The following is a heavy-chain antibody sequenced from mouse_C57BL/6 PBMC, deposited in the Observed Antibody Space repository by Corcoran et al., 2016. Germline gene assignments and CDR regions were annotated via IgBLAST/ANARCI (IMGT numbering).Heavy chain of an antibody. Sequence: QIQLVQSGPELKKPGETVKISCKASGYTFTTYGMSWVKQAPGKGLKWMGWINTYSGVPTYADDFKGRFAFSLETSAITAYLQINNLKNEDTATYFCSTYAGYHYSMDYWGQGTSVTVSS. CDR3: STYAGYHYSMDY. V-gene: IGHV9-3*01. J-gene: IGHJ4*01. CDR2: INTYSGVP. CDR1: GYTFTTYG. D-gene: IGHD2-3*01.